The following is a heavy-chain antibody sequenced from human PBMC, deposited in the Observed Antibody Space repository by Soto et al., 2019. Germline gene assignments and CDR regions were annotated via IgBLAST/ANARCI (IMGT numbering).Heavy chain of an antibody. D-gene: IGHD2-21*01. CDR1: GYTFTSYG. CDR3: ARVPSYSTLDY. V-gene: IGHV1-18*04. J-gene: IGHJ4*02. Sequence: QVQLLQSGAEVKQPGASVKVSCKASGYTFTSYGVSWVRQAPGQGLVWMGWISAYNGDTKYSQKFQGRISLTTDTYTRTAYMELRSLRSDDTAVYYCARVPSYSTLDYWGQGTLVTVSS. CDR2: ISAYNGDT.